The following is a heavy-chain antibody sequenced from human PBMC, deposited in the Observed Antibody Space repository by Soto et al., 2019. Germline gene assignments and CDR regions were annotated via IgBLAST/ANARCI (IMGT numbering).Heavy chain of an antibody. CDR3: ARERTGTTNNFYFDY. D-gene: IGHD1-1*01. CDR2: IYHSGST. Sequence: QVQLQESGPGLVKPSGTLSLTCAVSGGSISSSNWWSWVRQPPGKGLEWIGEIYHSGSTNYNPSLKSRVTISVAKSKNQFSLKLSSVTAADTAVYYCARERTGTTNNFYFDYWGQGTLVTVSS. J-gene: IGHJ4*02. CDR1: GGSISSSNW. V-gene: IGHV4-4*02.